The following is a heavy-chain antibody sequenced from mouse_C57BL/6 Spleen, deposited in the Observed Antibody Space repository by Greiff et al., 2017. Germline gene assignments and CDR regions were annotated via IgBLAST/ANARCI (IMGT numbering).Heavy chain of an antibody. CDR3: ARRETYAMDY. CDR1: GFTFSSYG. Sequence: EVQGVESGGDLVKPGGSLKLSCAASGFTFSSYGLSWVRQTPDKRLEWVATISSGGSYTYYPDSVKGRFTISRDNAKNTLYRQMSSLKSEDTARYYGARRETYAMDYWGQGTSVTVSS. J-gene: IGHJ4*01. V-gene: IGHV5-6*01. CDR2: ISSGGSYT.